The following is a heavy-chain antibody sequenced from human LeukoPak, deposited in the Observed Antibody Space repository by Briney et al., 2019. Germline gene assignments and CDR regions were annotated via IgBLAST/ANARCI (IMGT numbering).Heavy chain of an antibody. CDR1: GFALSSYW. D-gene: IGHD3-22*01. CDR2: ISYDGSNK. V-gene: IGHV3-30-3*01. CDR3: ARDGYYYDSSGYYYLYYFDY. Sequence: GGSLRLSCAASGFALSSYWMSWVRQAPGKGLEWVAVISYDGSNKYYADSVKGRFTISRDNSKNTLYLQMNSLRAEDTAVYYCARDGYYYDSSGYYYLYYFDYWGQGTLVTVSS. J-gene: IGHJ4*02.